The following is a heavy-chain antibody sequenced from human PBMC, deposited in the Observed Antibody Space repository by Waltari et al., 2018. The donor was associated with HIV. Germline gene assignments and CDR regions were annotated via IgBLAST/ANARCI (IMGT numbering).Heavy chain of an antibody. CDR3: ARHALRVGAAYWNFDL. D-gene: IGHD1-26*01. J-gene: IGHJ2*01. Sequence: QLQLQESGPGLVKPSETLSLTCPVSGGSVSSRSYFWGWIRQPPGTGLEWIGRIYYTGRAYYNPSLKSRVTISVDTSKNQFSLKVTSVTAADTAVYYCARHALRVGAAYWNFDLWGRGTLVTVSS. V-gene: IGHV4-39*01. CDR2: IYYTGRA. CDR1: GGSVSSRSYF.